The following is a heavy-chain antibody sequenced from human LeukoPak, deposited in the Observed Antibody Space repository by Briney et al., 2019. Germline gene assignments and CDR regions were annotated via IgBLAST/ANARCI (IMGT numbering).Heavy chain of an antibody. J-gene: IGHJ4*02. D-gene: IGHD4-17*01. V-gene: IGHV3-49*04. CDR1: GFTFGDYA. Sequence: GGSLRLSCIASGFTFGDYAMSWVRQAPGKGLEGVGFIRSKAYGGTTEYAASVKGRFTISRDDSKSIAYLQMNSLKTEDTAVYYCTRDKSIYGDIDYWGQGTLVTVYS. CDR3: TRDKSIYGDIDY. CDR2: IRSKAYGGTT.